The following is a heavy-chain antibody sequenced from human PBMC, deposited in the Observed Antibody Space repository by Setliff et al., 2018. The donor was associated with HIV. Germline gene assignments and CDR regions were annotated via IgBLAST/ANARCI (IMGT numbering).Heavy chain of an antibody. CDR3: ARLTTTYYYDSSAYYHPV. D-gene: IGHD3-22*01. CDR1: GGSISSGSYY. V-gene: IGHV4-61*09. CDR2: IYTSGST. J-gene: IGHJ4*02. Sequence: SETLSLTCTVSGGSISSGSYYWSWIRQPAGKGLEWIGHIYTSGSTNYNPSLKSRDTISVDTSKNQFSLKLSSVTAADTAVFYCARLTTTYYYDSSAYYHPVWGQGTLVTVSS.